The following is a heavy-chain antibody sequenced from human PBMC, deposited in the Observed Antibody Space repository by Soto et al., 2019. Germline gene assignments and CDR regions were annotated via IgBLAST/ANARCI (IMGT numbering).Heavy chain of an antibody. Sequence: SETLSLTCTVSGGSISSSSYYWGWIRQPPGKGLEWIGSIYYSGSTYYNPSLKSQVTISVETSKNQFSLKLSYVTAADTAVYYCARHRARGQQLEYYYYMDVWGKGTTVTVSS. CDR3: ARHRARGQQLEYYYYMDV. V-gene: IGHV4-39*01. CDR2: IYYSGST. D-gene: IGHD6-13*01. J-gene: IGHJ6*03. CDR1: GGSISSSSYY.